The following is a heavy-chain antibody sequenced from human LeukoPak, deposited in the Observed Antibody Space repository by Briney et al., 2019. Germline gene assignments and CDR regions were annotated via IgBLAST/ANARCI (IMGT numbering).Heavy chain of an antibody. D-gene: IGHD2-15*01. Sequence: PGGSLRLSCTASLFTLDDSAMHSVREAPGKGLECFCLFSGDGGSTYYADSVNGRFTISRDNSRNSLYLQINSLRIEDTALYYCAKDMACFGGTCYSHFDYWGQGTLVIVSS. CDR3: AKDMACFGGTCYSHFDY. V-gene: IGHV3-43*02. J-gene: IGHJ4*02. CDR1: LFTLDDSA. CDR2: FSGDGGST.